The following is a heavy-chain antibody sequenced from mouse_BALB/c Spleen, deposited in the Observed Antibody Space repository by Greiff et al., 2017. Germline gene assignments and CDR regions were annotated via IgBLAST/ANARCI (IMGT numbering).Heavy chain of an antibody. D-gene: IGHD2-4*01. Sequence: QVQLKESGAELARPGASVKLSCKASGYTFTSYWMQWVKQRPGQGLEWIGAIYPGDGDTRYTQKFKGKATLTADKSSSTAYMQLSSLASEDSAVYYCARSMITTGYYFDYWGQGTTLTVSS. J-gene: IGHJ2*01. CDR3: ARSMITTGYYFDY. V-gene: IGHV1-87*01. CDR2: IYPGDGDT. CDR1: GYTFTSYW.